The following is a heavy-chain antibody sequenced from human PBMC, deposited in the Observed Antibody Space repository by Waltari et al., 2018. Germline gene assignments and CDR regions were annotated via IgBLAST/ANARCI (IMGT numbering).Heavy chain of an antibody. CDR3: ARDRETISSGWYTGTYYFDY. CDR2: IYTSGST. D-gene: IGHD6-19*01. CDR1: GGSISSYS. J-gene: IGHJ4*02. V-gene: IGHV4-4*07. Sequence: QVQLQESGPGLVKPSETLSLTCTASGGSISSYSWSWIRKPAGKGLEWIGRIYTSGSTNYNPSLKSRVTMSVDTSKNQFSLKLSSVTAADTAVYYCARDRETISSGWYTGTYYFDYWGQGTLVTVSS.